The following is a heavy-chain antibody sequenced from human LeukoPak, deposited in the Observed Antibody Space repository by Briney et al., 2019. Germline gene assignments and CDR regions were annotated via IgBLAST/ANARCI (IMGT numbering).Heavy chain of an antibody. CDR1: GFTFSSYE. CDR2: ISSSGSTI. J-gene: IGHJ4*02. Sequence: GGSLRLSCAASGFTFSSYEMNWVRQAPGKGLEWVSYISSSGSTIYYADSVKGRFTISRDNSKNTLYLQMNSLRAEDTAVYYCAKDLLQDYYDSSGARGAFDYWGQGTLVTVSS. D-gene: IGHD3-22*01. CDR3: AKDLLQDYYDSSGARGAFDY. V-gene: IGHV3-48*03.